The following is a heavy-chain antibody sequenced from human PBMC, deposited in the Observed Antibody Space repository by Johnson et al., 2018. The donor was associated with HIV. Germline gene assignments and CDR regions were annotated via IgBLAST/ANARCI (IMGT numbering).Heavy chain of an antibody. D-gene: IGHD5-18*01. Sequence: QMLLVESGGRAVWRGGSLRFSCDNCAMAWVRQAPGKGLEWVAFIRYDGSNKYYADSVKGRFTNSRDNSKNTLYLQINRLRAEDTAVYYCARDGRDLVTRGSFDVWGQGTVVTVSS. CDR3: ARDGRDLVTRGSFDV. CDR1: NCA. V-gene: IGHV3-30*02. CDR2: IRYDGSNK. J-gene: IGHJ3*01.